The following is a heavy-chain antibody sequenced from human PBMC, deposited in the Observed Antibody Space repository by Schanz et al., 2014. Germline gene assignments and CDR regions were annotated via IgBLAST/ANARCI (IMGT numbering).Heavy chain of an antibody. D-gene: IGHD6-19*01. J-gene: IGHJ6*02. V-gene: IGHV3-11*06. CDR1: GFTFSDSY. CDR3: ARSYSSGWYPYYYGMDV. CDR2: ISSSSSYT. Sequence: HVQLVESGGGLVKPGGSLRLSCVASGFTFSDSYMSWIRQAPGKGLEWVSYISSSSSYTNYADSVKGRFTISRDNAKNSLYLQMNSLRAEDTAVYYCARSYSSGWYPYYYGMDVWGQGTTVTVSS.